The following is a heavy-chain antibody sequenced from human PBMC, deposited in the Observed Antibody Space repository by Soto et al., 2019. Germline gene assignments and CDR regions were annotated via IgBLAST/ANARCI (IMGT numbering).Heavy chain of an antibody. J-gene: IGHJ4*02. CDR2: INVYNGNT. CDR1: GYMFSNYA. Sequence: QVQLVQSGGEVKRPGASVKVSCKASGYMFSNYAISWVRQTPGQGLEWMGWINVYNGNTNYAQKFQGRVTMATDTPTNTAYLDLRSLRFDARAVYFCARDLSSGWFDYWGQGTLVIVSS. CDR3: ARDLSSGWFDY. D-gene: IGHD6-19*01. V-gene: IGHV1-18*01.